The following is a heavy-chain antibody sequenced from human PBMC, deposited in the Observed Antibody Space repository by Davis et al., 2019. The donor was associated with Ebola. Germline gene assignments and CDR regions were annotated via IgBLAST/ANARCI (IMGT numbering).Heavy chain of an antibody. D-gene: IGHD6-19*01. CDR2: IHDSGST. V-gene: IGHV4-59*12. CDR1: GGSISGDY. J-gene: IGHJ4*02. Sequence: SETLSLTCTVSGGSISGDYWSWIRQPPGKGLEWIGYIHDSGSTNYNPSLKSRVTISVDTSKNQFSLKLSSVTAADTAVYYCARREVGGIAVFDYWGQGTLVTVFS. CDR3: ARREVGGIAVFDY.